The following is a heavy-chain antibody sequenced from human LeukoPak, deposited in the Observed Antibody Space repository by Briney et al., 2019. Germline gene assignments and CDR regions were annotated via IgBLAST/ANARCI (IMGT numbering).Heavy chain of an antibody. Sequence: PGGSLRLSCAASGLTFSAFAMNWVRQAPGKGLEWVSTIRDSGDSTYYANSVKGRFTISRDNSKDTLFLQMNSLRAEDTAVYFCARPTSGSYSHYYALDVWGQGTTVTVSS. CDR2: IRDSGDST. D-gene: IGHD1-26*01. CDR3: ARPTSGSYSHYYALDV. J-gene: IGHJ6*02. CDR1: GLTFSAFA. V-gene: IGHV3-23*01.